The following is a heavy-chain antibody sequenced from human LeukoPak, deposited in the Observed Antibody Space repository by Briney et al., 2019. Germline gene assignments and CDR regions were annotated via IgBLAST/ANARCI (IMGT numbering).Heavy chain of an antibody. CDR3: AREGYYDSSGYLGVFDY. Sequence: GESLRLSYAASGFTFSRSAMHWVRQAPGKGLEWVAIISYDGGNKYYADSVKGRFTISRDNSKNTLYLQMNSLRAEDTAVYYCAREGYYDSSGYLGVFDYWGQGTLVTVSS. J-gene: IGHJ4*02. V-gene: IGHV3-30*04. D-gene: IGHD3-22*01. CDR2: ISYDGGNK. CDR1: GFTFSRSA.